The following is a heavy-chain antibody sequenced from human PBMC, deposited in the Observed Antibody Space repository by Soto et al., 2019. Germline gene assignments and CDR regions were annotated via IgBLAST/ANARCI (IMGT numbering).Heavy chain of an antibody. V-gene: IGHV4-59*01. CDR2: IYYTGNT. Sequence: SETLYLTCTVSGVSIINYDWSGVRQPPGKGLEWIGYIYYTGNTNYNPSLKSRVTISVDTSKNQFSLKLSSVTAADTAVYYCAKYYDINPSYLHFDYWGQGALVTVSS. CDR3: AKYYDINPSYLHFDY. D-gene: IGHD3-22*01. CDR1: GVSIINYD. J-gene: IGHJ4*02.